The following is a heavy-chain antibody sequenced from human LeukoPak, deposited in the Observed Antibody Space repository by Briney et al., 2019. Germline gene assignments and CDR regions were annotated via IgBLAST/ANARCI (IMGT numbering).Heavy chain of an antibody. CDR3: AKDTYYYGSGSYPPNYYYYGMDV. V-gene: IGHV3-9*01. J-gene: IGHJ6*02. CDR1: GFIFSSYE. CDR2: ISWNSGSI. Sequence: GGSLRLSCAASGFIFSSYEMHWVRQAPGKGLEWVSGISWNSGSIGYADSVKGRFTISRDNAKNSLYLQMNSLRAEDTALYYCAKDTYYYGSGSYPPNYYYYGMDVWGQGTTVTVSS. D-gene: IGHD3-10*01.